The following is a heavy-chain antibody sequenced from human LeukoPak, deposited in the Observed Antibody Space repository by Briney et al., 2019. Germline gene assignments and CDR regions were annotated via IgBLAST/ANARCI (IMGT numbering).Heavy chain of an antibody. Sequence: GASLRLSCAASGFTFSSYAMSWVRRGPGKGLEWVSAISGSGGSTYYADSVKGRFTISRDNSKNTLHLQMDSLRAEDTAVYHCAKTGGSVPAAISGWFDPWGQGTLVTVSS. D-gene: IGHD2-2*01. CDR3: AKTGGSVPAAISGWFDP. CDR1: GFTFSSYA. J-gene: IGHJ5*02. CDR2: ISGSGGST. V-gene: IGHV3-23*01.